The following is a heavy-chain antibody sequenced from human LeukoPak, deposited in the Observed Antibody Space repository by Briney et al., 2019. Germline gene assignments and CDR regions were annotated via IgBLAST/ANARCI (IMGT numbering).Heavy chain of an antibody. Sequence: PGGSLRLSCAASGFTFSTYWMNWVRQAPGKGLEWVSGISGSDDLSGSNDNTYYADSVKGRFTISRDSSKNTLYLQLSSLRAEDTAIYYCAKVRKSASWYNDFWGQGILVTVSS. CDR3: AKVRKSASWYNDF. V-gene: IGHV3-33*08. J-gene: IGHJ4*02. D-gene: IGHD2-2*02. CDR1: GFTFSTYW. CDR2: ISGSDDLSGSNDNT.